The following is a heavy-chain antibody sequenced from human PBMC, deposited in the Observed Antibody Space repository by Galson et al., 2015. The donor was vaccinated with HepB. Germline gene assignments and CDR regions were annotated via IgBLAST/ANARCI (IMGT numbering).Heavy chain of an antibody. CDR2: INKNGATR. V-gene: IGHV3-20*04. CDR1: GFTFDDYG. D-gene: IGHD3-10*01. J-gene: IGHJ4*02. CDR3: ARVASDYGSGSYKAPPDY. Sequence: LRLSCAAPGFTFDDYGMNWVRQAPGKGLEWVSGINKNGATRGYADSVKGRFTISRDNAKNSLYLQMNSLTAGDTALYYCARVASDYGSGSYKAPPDYWGQGTLVTVSS.